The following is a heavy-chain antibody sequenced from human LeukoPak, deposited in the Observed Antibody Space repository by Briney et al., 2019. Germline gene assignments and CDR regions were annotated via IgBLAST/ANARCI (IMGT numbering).Heavy chain of an antibody. Sequence: PGGSLRLSCVASGFTFSSFNMNWVRQAPGRGLEWISYISSDSSTIFYADSVKGRFTISRDNAKNSLYLQMNSLRDEDTAVYYCARDEDAFGGQGTLVTVSS. CDR3: ARDEDAF. CDR1: GFTFSSFN. V-gene: IGHV3-48*02. CDR2: ISSDSSTI. J-gene: IGHJ4*02.